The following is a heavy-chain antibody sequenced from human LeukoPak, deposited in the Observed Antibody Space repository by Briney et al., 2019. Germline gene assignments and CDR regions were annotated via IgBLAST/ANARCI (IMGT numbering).Heavy chain of an antibody. J-gene: IGHJ4*02. V-gene: IGHV1-18*01. CDR2: ISAYNGNT. CDR3: ARDGGYLGYCSGGSCQDY. D-gene: IGHD2-15*01. CDR1: GYTFTSYG. Sequence: ASVKVSFKASGYTFTSYGISWVRQAPGQGLEWMGWISAYNGNTNYAQKLQGRVTMTTDTSTSTAYMELRSLRSDDTAVYYCARDGGYLGYCSGGSCQDYWGQGTLVTVSS.